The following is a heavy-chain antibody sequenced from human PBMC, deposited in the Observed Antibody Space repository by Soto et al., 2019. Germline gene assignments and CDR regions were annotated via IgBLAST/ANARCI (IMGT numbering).Heavy chain of an antibody. CDR2: INPNSGGT. V-gene: IGHV1-2*02. CDR1: GYTFTGYY. J-gene: IGHJ6*02. Sequence: ASVKVSCKASGYTFTGYYMHWVRQAPGQGLEWMGWINPNSGGTNYAQKFQGRVTMTRDTSISTAYMELSRLRSDDTAVYYCARSRDCSSTSCYEETYYYYGMDVWCQGTTVTVSS. CDR3: ARSRDCSSTSCYEETYYYYGMDV. D-gene: IGHD2-2*01.